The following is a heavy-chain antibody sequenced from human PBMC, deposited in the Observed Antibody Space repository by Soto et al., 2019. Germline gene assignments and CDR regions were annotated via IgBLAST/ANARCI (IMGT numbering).Heavy chain of an antibody. CDR3: AKVSSSWYAGFFDL. CDR1: GFTFSSHA. J-gene: IGHJ4*02. V-gene: IGHV3-23*01. CDR2: LSDSGGSI. Sequence: EVQLLESGGGLVQPGGSLRLSCTASGFTFSSHAMTWVRQAPGKGLEWVSGLSDSGGSIYYADSVKGRFTISRDNSMNTLYVPMKTRRAEDTAVYYCAKVSSSWYAGFFDLLGPGTLVTVS. D-gene: IGHD6-13*01.